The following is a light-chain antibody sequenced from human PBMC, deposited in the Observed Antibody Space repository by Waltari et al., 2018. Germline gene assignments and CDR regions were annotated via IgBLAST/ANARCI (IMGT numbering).Light chain of an antibody. CDR1: SSDVGGYNY. V-gene: IGLV2-23*02. J-gene: IGLJ2*01. Sequence: QSALTQPASVSGSPGQSITISCTGTSSDVGGYNYVSWYQQYPDKAPKLMIYDFSKRPSGVSNRFSGSKSGNTASLTISGLQAEDEADYYCCSYAGSSTHVLFGGGTKLTVL. CDR2: DFS. CDR3: CSYAGSSTHVL.